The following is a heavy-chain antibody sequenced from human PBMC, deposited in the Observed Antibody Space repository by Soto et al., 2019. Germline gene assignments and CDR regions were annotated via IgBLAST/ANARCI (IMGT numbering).Heavy chain of an antibody. V-gene: IGHV3-30*18. CDR3: AKDLGDSSADDGGDY. CDR2: RSSDGSNE. J-gene: IGHJ4*02. D-gene: IGHD6-25*01. Sequence: QVQLVESGGGVVQPGRSLRLSCAASGFTFSTYDMHWVRQAPGKGLEWVAVRSSDGSNEYYADSVKGRFTISRDNSKNTLYVQMNSLRAEDTAVYYCAKDLGDSSADDGGDYWGQGTLVTVSS. CDR1: GFTFSTYD.